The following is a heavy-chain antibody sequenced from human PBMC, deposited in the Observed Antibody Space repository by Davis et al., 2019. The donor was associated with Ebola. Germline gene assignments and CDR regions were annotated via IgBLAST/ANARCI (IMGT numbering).Heavy chain of an antibody. Sequence: GESLKISCAASGFTFSSYWMSWVRQAPGKGLEWVANIKQDGSEKYYVDSVKGRFTISRDNAKNSLYLQMNSLRAEDTAVYYCARVPGSREYFQHWGQGTLVTVSS. D-gene: IGHD1-26*01. CDR2: IKQDGSEK. J-gene: IGHJ1*01. CDR3: ARVPGSREYFQH. V-gene: IGHV3-7*03. CDR1: GFTFSSYW.